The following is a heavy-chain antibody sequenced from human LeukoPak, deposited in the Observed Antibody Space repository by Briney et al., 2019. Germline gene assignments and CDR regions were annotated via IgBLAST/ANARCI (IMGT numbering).Heavy chain of an antibody. CDR3: STEYYGSANFNY. J-gene: IGHJ4*02. D-gene: IGHD3-10*01. CDR2: IKSNTAGGTT. Sequence: GGSLRLSCAASGFTFSNAWMSWVRQAPGKGLEWIGHIKSNTAGGTTDYAAPVKGRFTISRDDSKNTLFLQMNSLKTEDTAVYYCSTEYYGSANFNYWGQGTPVTVSS. CDR1: GFTFSNAW. V-gene: IGHV3-15*01.